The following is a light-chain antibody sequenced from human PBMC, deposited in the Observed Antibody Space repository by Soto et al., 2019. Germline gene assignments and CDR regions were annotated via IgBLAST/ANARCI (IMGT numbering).Light chain of an antibody. Sequence: QSVLTQPASGSAFPGQSITISCTGTSSDVGGYNYVSWYQQHPGKAPKLMIYDVSNRPSGVSNRFSGSKSGNTASLTISGLQAEDEADYYCSSYTSSSTLEVFGTGTKVTVL. CDR3: SSYTSSSTLEV. V-gene: IGLV2-14*01. J-gene: IGLJ1*01. CDR2: DVS. CDR1: SSDVGGYNY.